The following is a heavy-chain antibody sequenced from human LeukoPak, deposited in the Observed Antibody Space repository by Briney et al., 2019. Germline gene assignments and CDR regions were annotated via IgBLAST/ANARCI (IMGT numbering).Heavy chain of an antibody. CDR3: AKGDRYSSSWFIGSIHY. Sequence: GGSLRLSCAASGFTFSSYGMHWVRQAPGKGLEWVAFIRYDGSNKYYADSVKGRFTISRDNSKNTLYLQMNSLRAEDTAVYYCAKGDRYSSSWFIGSIHYWGQGTLVTVSS. V-gene: IGHV3-30*02. CDR1: GFTFSSYG. CDR2: IRYDGSNK. J-gene: IGHJ4*02. D-gene: IGHD6-13*01.